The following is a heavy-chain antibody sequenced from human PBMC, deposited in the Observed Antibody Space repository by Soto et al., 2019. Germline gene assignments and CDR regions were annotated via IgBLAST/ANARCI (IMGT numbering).Heavy chain of an antibody. V-gene: IGHV3-23*01. D-gene: IGHD3-22*01. Sequence: PGGSLRLSCAASGFTFSSYAMSWVRQAPGKGLEWVSAISGSGGSTYYADSVKGRFTISRDNSKNTLYLQMNSLRAEDTAVYYCTTDRTMIVVVTTSFDYWGQGTLVTVSS. J-gene: IGHJ4*02. CDR3: TTDRTMIVVVTTSFDY. CDR1: GFTFSSYA. CDR2: ISGSGGST.